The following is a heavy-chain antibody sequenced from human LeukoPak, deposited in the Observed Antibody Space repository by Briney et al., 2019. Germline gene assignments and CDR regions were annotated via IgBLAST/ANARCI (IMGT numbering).Heavy chain of an antibody. CDR2: IIPIFGTA. J-gene: IGHJ6*03. V-gene: IGHV1-69*13. CDR3: ARASYYYDSSGSYYYYYYMDV. Sequence: ASVKVSCQASGGTFNTYAISWVRQAPGQGLEWMGGIIPIFGTANYAQKFQGRVTITADESTSTAYMELSSLRSEDTTVYYCARASYYYDSSGSYYYYYYMDVWGKGTTVTI. CDR1: GGTFNTYA. D-gene: IGHD3-22*01.